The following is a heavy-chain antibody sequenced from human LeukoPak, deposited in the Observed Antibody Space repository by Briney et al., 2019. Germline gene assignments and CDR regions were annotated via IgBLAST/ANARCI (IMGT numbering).Heavy chain of an antibody. D-gene: IGHD6-19*01. CDR2: ISGSGGST. J-gene: IGHJ5*02. V-gene: IGHV3-23*01. CDR3: AKKAAVAGNWFDP. Sequence: GGSLRLSCAASGFTFSNAWMSWARQAPGKGLEWVSAISGSGGSTYYADSVKGRFTISRDNSKKTLYLQMNSLRAEDTAVYYCAKKAAVAGNWFDPWGQGTLVIVSP. CDR1: GFTFSNAW.